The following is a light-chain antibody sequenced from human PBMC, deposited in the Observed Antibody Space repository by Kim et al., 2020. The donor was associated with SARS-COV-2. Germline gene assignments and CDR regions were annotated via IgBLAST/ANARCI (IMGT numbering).Light chain of an antibody. V-gene: IGKV1-27*01. CDR2: AAS. CDR3: QKYNTAPWT. CDR1: RGIHNY. Sequence: GDRVTITCRASRGIHNYLAWYQQKPGKVPKLLIYAASTLHSGVPSRFSGSGPGTDFTLIISSLQPEDVATYYCQKYNTAPWTFGQGTKVDIK. J-gene: IGKJ1*01.